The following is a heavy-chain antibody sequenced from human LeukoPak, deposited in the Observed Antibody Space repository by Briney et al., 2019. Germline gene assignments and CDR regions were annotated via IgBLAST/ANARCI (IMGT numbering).Heavy chain of an antibody. J-gene: IGHJ5*02. D-gene: IGHD3-3*01. Sequence: GGSLRLSCAASGFTFSSYAMSWVRQAPGKGLEWVSAISGSGGSTYYADSVKGRFTISRDNSKNTLYLQMNSLIAEDTAVYYCAKDGSYYDFWSGSVWFDPWGQGTLVTVSS. V-gene: IGHV3-23*01. CDR2: ISGSGGST. CDR3: AKDGSYYDFWSGSVWFDP. CDR1: GFTFSSYA.